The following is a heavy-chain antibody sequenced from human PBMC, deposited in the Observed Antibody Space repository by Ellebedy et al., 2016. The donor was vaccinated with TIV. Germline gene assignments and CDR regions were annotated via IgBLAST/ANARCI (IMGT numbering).Heavy chain of an antibody. CDR2: LKPDGTED. CDR1: GFTFSSGW. V-gene: IGHV3-7*03. J-gene: IGHJ4*02. D-gene: IGHD6-19*01. Sequence: GESLKISCAASGFTFSSGWMSWVRQAPGTGLEWVANLKPDGTEDYYVGSMKGRFTVSRDNAKSSLYLHLSSLGAEDTAVYYCARNSGWSIDYWGLGTLVTVSS. CDR3: ARNSGWSIDY.